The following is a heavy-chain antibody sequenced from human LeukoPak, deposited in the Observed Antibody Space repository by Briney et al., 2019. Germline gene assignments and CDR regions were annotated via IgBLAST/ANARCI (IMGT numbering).Heavy chain of an antibody. D-gene: IGHD3-10*01. CDR2: TSYDGSNK. CDR3: ARAGSGLSIGAFDI. CDR1: GFTFSSYA. Sequence: ALRLSCAASGFTFSSYAMQWVRQAPGKGREGGAVTSYDGSNKYSAPSVNRLFPISRDNSKNPLYLQMNSLRPEDTAVYYCARAGSGLSIGAFDIWGQGPMVTVSS. V-gene: IGHV3-30*04. J-gene: IGHJ3*02.